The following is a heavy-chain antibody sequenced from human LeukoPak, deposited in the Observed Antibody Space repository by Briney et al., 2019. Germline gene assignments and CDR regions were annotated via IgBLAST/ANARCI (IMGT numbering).Heavy chain of an antibody. D-gene: IGHD6-13*01. V-gene: IGHV4-4*07. CDR2: IYTSGST. CDR3: ARDLSSSSWYGDWYFDL. CDR1: GGSISSYY. J-gene: IGHJ2*01. Sequence: SEALSLTCTVSGGSISSYYWSWIRQPAGKGLEWIGRIYTSGSTNYNPSLKSRVTMSVDTSKNQFSLKLSSVTAADTAVYYCARDLSSSSWYGDWYFDLWGRGTLVTVSS.